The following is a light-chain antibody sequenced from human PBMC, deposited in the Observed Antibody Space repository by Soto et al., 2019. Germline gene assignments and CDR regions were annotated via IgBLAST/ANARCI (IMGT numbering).Light chain of an antibody. Sequence: QSALTQPASVSDSPGQSITISCTGTSSDIGGSDHVSWYRQYPGEAPKLIIYDVANRPSGVSHRFSGSKSGNTASLIISGLQREDEADYYCQSYDSSLSGQVVFGGGTKLTVL. V-gene: IGLV2-14*03. CDR2: DVA. CDR3: QSYDSSLSGQVV. CDR1: SSDIGGSDH. J-gene: IGLJ2*01.